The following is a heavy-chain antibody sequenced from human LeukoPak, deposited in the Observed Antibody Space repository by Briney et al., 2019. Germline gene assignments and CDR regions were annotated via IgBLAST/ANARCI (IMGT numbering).Heavy chain of an antibody. Sequence: SETLSLTCTVSGGSISSYYWSWIRQPPGKGLEWIGYIYYSGSTNYNPSLKSRVTISIDTSKNQFSLKLSSVTAADTAVYYCARTEYYTRFDPWGQGTLVTVSS. J-gene: IGHJ5*02. D-gene: IGHD1-26*01. CDR3: ARTEYYTRFDP. V-gene: IGHV4-59*01. CDR1: GGSISSYY. CDR2: IYYSGST.